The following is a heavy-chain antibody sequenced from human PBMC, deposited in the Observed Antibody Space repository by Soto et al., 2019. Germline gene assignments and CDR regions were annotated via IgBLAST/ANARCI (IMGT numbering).Heavy chain of an antibody. CDR1: GGTFSSYA. D-gene: IGHD4-17*01. V-gene: IGHV1-69*13. J-gene: IGHJ4*02. CDR3: ASSSYDYGGNRGPFDY. Sequence: GASVKVSCKASGGTFSSYAISWVRQAPGQGLEWMGGIIPIFGTANYAQKFQGRVTITADESTSTAYMELSSLRSEDTAVCYCASSSYDYGGNRGPFDYWGQGTLVTVSS. CDR2: IIPIFGTA.